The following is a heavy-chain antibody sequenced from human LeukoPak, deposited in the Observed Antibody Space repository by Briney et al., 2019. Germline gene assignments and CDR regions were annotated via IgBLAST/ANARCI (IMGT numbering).Heavy chain of an antibody. CDR1: GFTFSNYA. J-gene: IGHJ4*02. CDR3: VSFYETY. V-gene: IGHV3-74*01. Sequence: PGGSLRLSCAASGFTFSNYAMTWVRQVPGKGLVWVSHINSDGSWTSYADSVKGRFTISKDNAKNTVYLQMNSLRAEDTAVYYCVSFYETYWGRGTLVTVSS. CDR2: INSDGSWT. D-gene: IGHD2/OR15-2a*01.